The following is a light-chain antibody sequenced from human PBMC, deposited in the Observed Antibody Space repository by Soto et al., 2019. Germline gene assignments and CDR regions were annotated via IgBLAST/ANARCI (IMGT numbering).Light chain of an antibody. CDR3: QQRSNWPWT. CDR2: AAS. CDR1: QSVSNY. J-gene: IGKJ1*01. Sequence: EIVLTQSPGTLSLSPGERATLSCRASQSVSNYLAWYQQKPGQAPRLLIYAASNRATGIPARFSGSGSGTDFTLTISSLEPEDFEVYYCQQRSNWPWTFGQGTKVDIX. V-gene: IGKV3-11*01.